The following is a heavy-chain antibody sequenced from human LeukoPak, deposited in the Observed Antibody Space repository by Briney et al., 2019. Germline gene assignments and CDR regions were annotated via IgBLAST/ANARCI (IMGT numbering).Heavy chain of an antibody. CDR3: ASRDYFDY. V-gene: IGHV3-23*01. Sequence: GGSLRLSCAASGFTFSSNAMSWVRQAPGKGLQWVSTISAGGGSTYYADSVKGRFTISRDNSKNTLYLQVNSLRAEDTAVYYCASRDYFDYWGQGTLVTVSS. CDR1: GFTFSSNA. J-gene: IGHJ4*02. CDR2: ISAGGGST.